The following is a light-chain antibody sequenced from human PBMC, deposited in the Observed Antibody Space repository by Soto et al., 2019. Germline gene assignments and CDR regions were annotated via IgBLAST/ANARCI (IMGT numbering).Light chain of an antibody. CDR2: GTS. Sequence: MLTQSPGTLSLSPGERATLSCRARQSVISTYLAWYQQKPGQAPRLLIYGTSSRATGIPDRFSGGGSGTDFTLTISRLQPEGFAVYYCQQRSNWPTFGQGRRLEI. V-gene: IGKV3D-20*02. J-gene: IGKJ5*01. CDR3: QQRSNWPT. CDR1: QSVISTY.